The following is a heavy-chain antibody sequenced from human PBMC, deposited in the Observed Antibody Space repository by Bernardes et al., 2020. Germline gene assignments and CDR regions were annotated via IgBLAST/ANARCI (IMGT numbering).Heavy chain of an antibody. D-gene: IGHD4-17*01. V-gene: IGHV3-23*01. CDR2: ISGSGGGT. J-gene: IGHJ4*02. Sequence: GGSLRLSCATSGFTFSNSAMSWVRQAPGQGLAWVSGISGSGGGTYYADSVKGRFTISRDNSKKTLYLQLNSLRAEDTAVYYCAKDVFDYGDYGGFDYWGQGTLVTVSS. CDR1: GFTFSNSA. CDR3: AKDVFDYGDYGGFDY.